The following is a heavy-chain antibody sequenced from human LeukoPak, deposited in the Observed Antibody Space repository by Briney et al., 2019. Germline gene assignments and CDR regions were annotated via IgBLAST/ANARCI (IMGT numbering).Heavy chain of an antibody. CDR3: ARGDVLHGSGSYYNADRYYFDY. J-gene: IGHJ4*02. CDR1: GGTFSSYA. D-gene: IGHD3-10*01. CDR2: IIPIFGTA. Sequence: GASVKVSCKASGGTFSSYAISWVRQAPGQGLEWMGGIIPIFGTANYAQTSQGSVTITADESTSTAYMELSSLRSEDTAVYYCARGDVLHGSGSYYNADRYYFDYWGQGTLVTVSS. V-gene: IGHV1-69*13.